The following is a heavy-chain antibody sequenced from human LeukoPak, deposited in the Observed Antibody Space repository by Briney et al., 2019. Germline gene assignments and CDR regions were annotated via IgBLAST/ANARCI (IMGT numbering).Heavy chain of an antibody. J-gene: IGHJ6*04. CDR1: GFTFNNHW. Sequence: GGSLRLSCVVSGFTFNNHWMSWVRQAPGKGPEWVATIKTDGSEKYYVDSVKGRFTVSRDNAKNSLYLQLNSLRAEDTAVYYCATRYCTIAACRASSHHCFDDWGKGTTVIVSS. CDR2: IKTDGSEK. V-gene: IGHV3-7*01. D-gene: IGHD2-8*01. CDR3: ATRYCTIAACRASSHHCFDD.